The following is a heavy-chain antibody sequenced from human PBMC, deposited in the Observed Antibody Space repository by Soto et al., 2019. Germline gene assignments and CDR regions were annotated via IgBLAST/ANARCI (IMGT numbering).Heavy chain of an antibody. D-gene: IGHD2-21*02. Sequence: QVQLVQSGAEVKKPGASVKVSCKASGYTFTSYYMHWVRQAPGQGLEWMGIINPSGGSTSYAQKFQGRVTMTRDTSRSTVYMELSSLRSEDTAVYYCARDVCGGDCYSGWFDPWGQGTLVTVSS. V-gene: IGHV1-46*01. CDR2: INPSGGST. CDR3: ARDVCGGDCYSGWFDP. J-gene: IGHJ5*02. CDR1: GYTFTSYY.